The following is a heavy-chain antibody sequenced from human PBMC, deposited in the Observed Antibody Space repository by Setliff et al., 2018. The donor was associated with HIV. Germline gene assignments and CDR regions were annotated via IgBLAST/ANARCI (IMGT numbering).Heavy chain of an antibody. Sequence: GASVKVSCKASGYTFTSYAMHWVRQAPGQRLEWMGWMNPNSGNTGYAQKFQGRVTMTRNTSISTAYMELSSLRSEDTAVYYCATRRDGYNSAFDIWGQGTMVTVSS. CDR2: MNPNSGNT. CDR3: ATRRDGYNSAFDI. D-gene: IGHD5-12*01. J-gene: IGHJ3*02. V-gene: IGHV1-8*02. CDR1: GYTFTSYA.